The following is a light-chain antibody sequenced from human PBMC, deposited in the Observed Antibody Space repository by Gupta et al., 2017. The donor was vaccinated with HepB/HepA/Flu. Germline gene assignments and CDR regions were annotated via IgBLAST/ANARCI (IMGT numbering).Light chain of an antibody. J-gene: IGLJ3*02. CDR1: SSDVGGYNY. Sequence: QSALTQPASVSGSPGQSITISCTGTSSDVGGYNYVSWYQQHPGKAPKLMIYDVSNRPSGVSNRFSGSKSDNTASLTISGLQAEDEADYYCSSYTSSSRVFGGGTKLTVL. CDR2: DVS. V-gene: IGLV2-14*03. CDR3: SSYTSSSRV.